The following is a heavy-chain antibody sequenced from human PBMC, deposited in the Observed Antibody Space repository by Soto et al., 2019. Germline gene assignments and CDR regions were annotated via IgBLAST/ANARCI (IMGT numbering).Heavy chain of an antibody. V-gene: IGHV4-59*08. CDR2: IYYSGST. CDR1: GGSISSYY. D-gene: IGHD3-10*01. CDR3: AISPRGVRSHLRNDYYLDV. Sequence: QVQLQESGPGLVKPSETLSLTCTVSGGSISSYYWSWIRQPPGKGLEWIGYIYYSGSTNYNPSLKSQVTITGHTSKNQFSSKLTLVTAADKAVYYGAISPRGVRSHLRNDYYLDVCGKGTTVTVSS. J-gene: IGHJ6*03.